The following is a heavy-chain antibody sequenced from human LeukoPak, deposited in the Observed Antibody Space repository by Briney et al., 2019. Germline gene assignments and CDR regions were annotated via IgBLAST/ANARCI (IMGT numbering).Heavy chain of an antibody. Sequence: PSETLSLTCAVYGGSFSGYYWSWIRQPPGKGLEWIGEINHSGSTNYNPSLKSRVTISVDTSKNQFSLKLSSVTAADTAVYYCARGPYYDFWSGGIDYWGQGILVTVSS. CDR2: INHSGST. CDR1: GGSFSGYY. D-gene: IGHD3-3*01. CDR3: ARGPYYDFWSGGIDY. J-gene: IGHJ4*02. V-gene: IGHV4-34*01.